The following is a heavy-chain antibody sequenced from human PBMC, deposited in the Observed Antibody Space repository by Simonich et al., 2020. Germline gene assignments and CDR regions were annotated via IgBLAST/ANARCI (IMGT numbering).Heavy chain of an antibody. CDR3: AKRSGVSITGTFDY. V-gene: IGHV3-23*01. CDR2: FGGSGGST. Sequence: EVQLLESGGGLVQPGGSLRLSCAASGFTFISYAMSWVRQAPGKGLGWVSAFGGSGGSTYYADSVKGRFTISRDNSKNTLYLQMNSLRAEDTAVYYCAKRSGVSITGTFDYWGQGTLVTVSS. D-gene: IGHD1-7*01. J-gene: IGHJ4*02. CDR1: GFTFISYA.